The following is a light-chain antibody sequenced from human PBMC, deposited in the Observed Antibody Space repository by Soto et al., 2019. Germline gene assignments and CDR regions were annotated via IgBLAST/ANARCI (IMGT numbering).Light chain of an antibody. Sequence: EIMLTQSPGTLSLSPGERATLSCRASQTLSNSFIAWYQQKPGQAPRLLIYDTSSRATGVPDRYSASGSGTDFTLTISRLEPEDFAVYYCQQYGSSAWTFGQGTKV. J-gene: IGKJ1*01. CDR2: DTS. CDR1: QTLSNSF. V-gene: IGKV3-20*01. CDR3: QQYGSSAWT.